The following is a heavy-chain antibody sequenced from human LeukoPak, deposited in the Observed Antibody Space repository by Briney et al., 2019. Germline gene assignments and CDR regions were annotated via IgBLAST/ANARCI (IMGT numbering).Heavy chain of an antibody. CDR1: GGTFSSYA. D-gene: IGHD3-22*01. CDR3: ARDEGTVVVRDAFDI. CDR2: IIPILGIA. V-gene: IGHV1-69*04. J-gene: IGHJ3*02. Sequence: SVKVSCKASGGTFSSYAISWVRQAPGQGLEWMGRIIPILGIANYAQKLQDRVTMTTDTSTSTAYMELRSLRSDDTAVYYCARDEGTVVVRDAFDIWGQGTMVTVSS.